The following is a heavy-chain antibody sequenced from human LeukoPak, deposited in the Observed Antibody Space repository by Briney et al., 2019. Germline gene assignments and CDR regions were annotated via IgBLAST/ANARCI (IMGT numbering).Heavy chain of an antibody. CDR3: ARQLGYCSSTSCYADKVDY. J-gene: IGHJ4*02. CDR2: IYYSGST. CDR1: GGSISSSSYY. Sequence: SETLSLTCTVSGGSISSSSYYWGWIRPPPGKGLEWIGSIYYSGSTYYNPCLKSRVTISVDTSKNQFSLKLSSVTAADTAVYYCARQLGYCSSTSCYADKVDYWGQGTLVTVSS. D-gene: IGHD2-2*01. V-gene: IGHV4-39*01.